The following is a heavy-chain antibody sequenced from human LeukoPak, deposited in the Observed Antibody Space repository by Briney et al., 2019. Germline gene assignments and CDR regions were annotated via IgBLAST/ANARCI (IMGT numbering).Heavy chain of an antibody. CDR2: ISAYNGNT. CDR3: SRDRKVGATWWPTDY. J-gene: IGHJ4*02. V-gene: IGHV1-18*01. D-gene: IGHD1-26*01. CDR1: GYTFTSYG. Sequence: ASVKVSCTASGYTFTSYGIRWVRQAPGKGLEWMGWISAYNGNTNYAQKLQGRVTMTTDTSTSTAYMELRSLRSDGTAVYYCSRDRKVGATWWPTDYWGRGTRVSVFS.